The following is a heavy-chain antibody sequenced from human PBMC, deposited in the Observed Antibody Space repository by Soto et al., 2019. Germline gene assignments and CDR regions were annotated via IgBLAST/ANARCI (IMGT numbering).Heavy chain of an antibody. D-gene: IGHD3-3*02. CDR3: ARDNGRPQLGGNYYYITDV. J-gene: IGHJ6*02. CDR2: IIPLFRTP. V-gene: IGHV1-69*12. CDR1: GGTFSSSA. Sequence: QVQVVQSGAEVKEPGSSVKVSCQASGGTFSSSALSWVRQAPGQGLEWMGGIIPLFRTPDYAQKFQGRVTITAGESTSTAYMELSSLRSEDTAIYYCARDNGRPQLGGNYYYITDVWGQGTTITVSS.